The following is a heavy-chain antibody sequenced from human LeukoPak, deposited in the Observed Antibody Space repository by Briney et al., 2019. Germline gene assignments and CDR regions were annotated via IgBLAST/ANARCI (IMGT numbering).Heavy chain of an antibody. CDR2: IYYSGST. J-gene: IGHJ4*02. CDR1: GGSISSSRYY. D-gene: IGHD3-9*01. CDR3: ARHFRSNYDILTGNYPPGACFEY. Sequence: PSETLSLTCTVSGGSISSSRYYWGWIRQPPGKGLEWIGSIYYSGSTYYNPSLKSRVTISVNTSKNQFSLRLSSVTAADTAVYYCARHFRSNYDILTGNYPPGACFEYWGQGTLVTVSS. V-gene: IGHV4-39*01.